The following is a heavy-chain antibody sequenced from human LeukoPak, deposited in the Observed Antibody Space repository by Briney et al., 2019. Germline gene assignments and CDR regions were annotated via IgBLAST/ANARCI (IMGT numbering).Heavy chain of an antibody. V-gene: IGHV3-53*04. CDR1: GFTVSSNY. CDR3: ARTYSSGWSPFDY. CDR2: IYSGGST. J-gene: IGHJ4*02. D-gene: IGHD6-19*01. Sequence: GGSLRLSCAASGFTVSSNYMSWVRQAPGKGLEWVSVIYSGGSTYYADSVKGRFTISRHNSKNTLYLQMNSLRAEDTAVYYCARTYSSGWSPFDYWGQGTLVTVSS.